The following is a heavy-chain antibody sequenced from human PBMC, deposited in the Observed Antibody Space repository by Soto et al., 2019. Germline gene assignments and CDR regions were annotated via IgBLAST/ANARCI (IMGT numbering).Heavy chain of an antibody. CDR1: GGTFSSYA. J-gene: IGHJ6*02. CDR3: ARYRPAAMAYYYYYYGMDV. V-gene: IGHV1-69*12. Sequence: QVQLVQSGAEVKKPGSSVKVSCKASGGTFSSYAISWVRQAPGQGLEWMGGIIPIFGTANYAQKFQGRVTITADESKSTAYMELSSLRSEDTAVYYCARYRPAAMAYYYYYYGMDVWGQGTTVTVSS. CDR2: IIPIFGTA. D-gene: IGHD2-2*01.